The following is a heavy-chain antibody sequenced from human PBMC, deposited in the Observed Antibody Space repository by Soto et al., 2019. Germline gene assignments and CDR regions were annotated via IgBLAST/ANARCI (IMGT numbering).Heavy chain of an antibody. V-gene: IGHV1-18*01. J-gene: IGHJ4*02. CDR3: ARNPVAGTYFDY. CDR2: INGYNGNT. Sequence: QVQLVQSGAEVKKPGASVKVSCKASGYTFTTYGISWVRQAPGQGLEWMGWINGYNGNTNYAQKLQGRVTMTTDTSKSTAYMELRSLRSDDTAVYCCARNPVAGTYFDYWGQGTLVTVTS. D-gene: IGHD6-19*01. CDR1: GYTFTTYG.